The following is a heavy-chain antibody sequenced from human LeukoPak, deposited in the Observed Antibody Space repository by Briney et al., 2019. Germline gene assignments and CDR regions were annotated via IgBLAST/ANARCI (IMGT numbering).Heavy chain of an antibody. CDR1: GYTFTSYD. V-gene: IGHV1-8*01. Sequence: ASVKVSCKASGYTFTSYDINWVRQATGQGLEWMGWMNPNSGNTGYAQKFQGRVTMTRNTSISTAYMEPSSLRSEDTAVYYCARGGVRGGRKDYYFDYWGQGTLVTVSS. J-gene: IGHJ4*02. CDR3: ARGGVRGGRKDYYFDY. CDR2: MNPNSGNT. D-gene: IGHD3-10*01.